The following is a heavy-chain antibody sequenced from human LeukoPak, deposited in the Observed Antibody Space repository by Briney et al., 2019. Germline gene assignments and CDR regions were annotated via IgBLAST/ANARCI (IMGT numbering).Heavy chain of an antibody. CDR3: TRDPDYGDPD. CDR1: GFSFSDHY. CDR2: ITSSGRST. J-gene: IGHJ4*02. D-gene: IGHD2-21*01. Sequence: PGGSLRLSCTASGFSFSDHYMTWMRQAPGKGLEWISCITSSGRSTDYADSVKGRFIISRDNAMNSLFLQMSSLRVDDTAVYYCTRDPDYGDPDWGQGTLVTVSS. V-gene: IGHV3-11*01.